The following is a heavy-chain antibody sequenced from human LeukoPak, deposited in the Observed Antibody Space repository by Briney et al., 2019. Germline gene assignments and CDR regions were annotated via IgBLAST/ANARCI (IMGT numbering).Heavy chain of an antibody. CDR1: GYTFTCYG. J-gene: IGHJ4*02. CDR2: ISAYNGNT. CDR3: ARDRAYSSGYYFDY. D-gene: IGHD3-22*01. V-gene: IGHV1-18*01. Sequence: ASVKVSCKASGYTFTCYGISWVRQAPGQGLEWMGWISAYNGNTNYAQKLQGRVTMTTDTSTSTAYMELRSLRSDDTAVYYCARDRAYSSGYYFDYWGQGTLVTVSS.